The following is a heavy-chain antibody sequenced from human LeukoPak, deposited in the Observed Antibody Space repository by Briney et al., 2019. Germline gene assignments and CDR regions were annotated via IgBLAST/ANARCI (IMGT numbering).Heavy chain of an antibody. CDR3: AKLPYYYGSGIPY. CDR1: GFTFSSYG. V-gene: IGHV3-30*18. D-gene: IGHD3-10*01. Sequence: GGSLRLSCAASGFTFSSYGMHWVRQAPGKGLEWVAVISYDRSNKYYADSVKGRFTISRDNSKNTLYLQMNSLRAEDTAVYYCAKLPYYYGSGIPYWGQGTLVTVSS. J-gene: IGHJ4*02. CDR2: ISYDRSNK.